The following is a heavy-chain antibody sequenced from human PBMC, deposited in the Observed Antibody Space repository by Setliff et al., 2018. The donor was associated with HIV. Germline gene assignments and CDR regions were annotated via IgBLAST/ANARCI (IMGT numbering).Heavy chain of an antibody. D-gene: IGHD3-10*01. V-gene: IGHV1-69*13. CDR3: ARETAPAHYYCSGSYRLHAFDV. Sequence: VKVSCKASGGILSTYATIWVRQAPGQGLEWLGGIIPLFGRASYAQKFQGRVTITADESTNTAYMELSSLRSGDTDVYYCARETAPAHYYCSGSYRLHAFDVWGQGTMVTVSS. CDR2: IIPLFGRA. J-gene: IGHJ3*01. CDR1: GGILSTYA.